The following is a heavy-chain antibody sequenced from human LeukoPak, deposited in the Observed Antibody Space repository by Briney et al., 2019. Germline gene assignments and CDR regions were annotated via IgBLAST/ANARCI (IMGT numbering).Heavy chain of an antibody. CDR2: IYYSGST. J-gene: IGHJ1*01. V-gene: IGHV4-59*01. CDR3: ASSGDSSSWLLYFQH. Sequence: PSETLSLTCTVSGGSISSYYWSWIRQPPGKGLEWIGYIYYSGSTNYNPPLKSRVTISVDTSKNQFSLKLSSVTAADTAVYYCASSGDSSSWLLYFQHWGQGTLVTVSS. CDR1: GGSISSYY. D-gene: IGHD6-13*01.